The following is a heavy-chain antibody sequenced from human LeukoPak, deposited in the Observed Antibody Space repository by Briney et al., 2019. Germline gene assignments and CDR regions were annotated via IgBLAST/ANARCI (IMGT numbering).Heavy chain of an antibody. J-gene: IGHJ4*02. Sequence: PGRSLRLSCAASGFTFDDYAMHWVRQAPGKGLEWVSGISWNSGSIGYADSVKGRFTISRDNAKNSLYLQMNSLRAEDTALYYCASIAVAGSSSDYWGQETLVTVSS. D-gene: IGHD6-19*01. CDR1: GFTFDDYA. V-gene: IGHV3-9*01. CDR2: ISWNSGSI. CDR3: ASIAVAGSSSDY.